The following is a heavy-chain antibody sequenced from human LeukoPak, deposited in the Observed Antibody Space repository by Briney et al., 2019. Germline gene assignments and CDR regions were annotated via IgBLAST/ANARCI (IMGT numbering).Heavy chain of an antibody. D-gene: IGHD6-19*01. CDR3: AKGQQWPPFEDY. Sequence: PGGSLRLSCAASGFTFSSNAMSWVRQAPGKGLEWVSGISGSGSNTYYADSVKGRFTISRDSSKNTLYLQMNSLRTEDTAVYYCAKGQQWPPFEDYWGQGTLVTVSS. CDR1: GFTFSSNA. CDR2: ISGSGSNT. V-gene: IGHV3-23*01. J-gene: IGHJ4*02.